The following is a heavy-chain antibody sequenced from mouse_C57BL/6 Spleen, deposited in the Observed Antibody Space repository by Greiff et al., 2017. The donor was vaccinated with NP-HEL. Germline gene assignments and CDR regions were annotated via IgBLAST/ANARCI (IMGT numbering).Heavy chain of an antibody. CDR1: GYTFTSYW. J-gene: IGHJ4*01. D-gene: IGHD1-1*01. CDR3: ASKGGNLYYYAMDY. Sequence: VQLQQSGAELVKPGASVKLSCKASGYTFTSYWMQWVKQRPGQGLEWIGEIDPSDSYTNYNQKFKGKATLTVYTSSSTAYMQLSSLTSEDSAVYYCASKGGNLYYYAMDYWGQGTSVTVSS. CDR2: IDPSDSYT. V-gene: IGHV1-50*01.